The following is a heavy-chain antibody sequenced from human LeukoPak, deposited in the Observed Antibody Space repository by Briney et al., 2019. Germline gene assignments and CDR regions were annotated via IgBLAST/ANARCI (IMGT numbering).Heavy chain of an antibody. D-gene: IGHD1-14*01. CDR3: ARGVGTYQTYFDY. J-gene: IGHJ4*02. CDR1: GYTFTTYF. V-gene: IGHV1-46*01. Sequence: ASVTVSCKASGYTFTTYFMHWLRQAPGQGLEWMGIINPSAVSTSYAQKFLGRVTMTRDTSTSTVYMELSSLRSEDTAVYYCARGVGTYQTYFDYWGQGTLVTVSS. CDR2: INPSAVST.